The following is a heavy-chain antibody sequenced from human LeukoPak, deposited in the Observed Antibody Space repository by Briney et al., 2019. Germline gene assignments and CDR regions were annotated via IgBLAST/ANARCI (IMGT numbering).Heavy chain of an antibody. V-gene: IGHV3-74*01. CDR2: IKTYGNRT. Sequence: SGGSLRLSCVRSGVTFSSYWMDWVRQVPGEGGVWGSRIKTYGNRTNYADYVKSSFTNSRDNVQNTVYLQMNSLRVEQTGLYDCARDLGYCSGRRCSVGEELDLWGQGTLVTVSS. CDR1: GVTFSSYW. D-gene: IGHD2-15*01. CDR3: ARDLGYCSGRRCSVGEELDL. J-gene: IGHJ4*02.